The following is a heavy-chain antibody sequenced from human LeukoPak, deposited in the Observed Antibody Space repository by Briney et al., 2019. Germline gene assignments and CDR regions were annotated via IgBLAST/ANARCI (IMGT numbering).Heavy chain of an antibody. J-gene: IGHJ4*02. CDR3: ARAVSGTSEDY. Sequence: GGSLRLSCAASGFTFSSYEMNWVRQAPVKGLEWISCISSSGSNVYYADSVKGRFTISRDNAKNSMYLPMNSLRVEDTAVYYCARAVSGTSEDYWGQGTLVTVSS. V-gene: IGHV3-48*03. CDR2: ISSSGSNV. D-gene: IGHD1/OR15-1a*01. CDR1: GFTFSSYE.